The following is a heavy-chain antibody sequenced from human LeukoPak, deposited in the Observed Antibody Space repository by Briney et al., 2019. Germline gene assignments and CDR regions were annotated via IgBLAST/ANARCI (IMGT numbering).Heavy chain of an antibody. J-gene: IGHJ5*02. CDR3: ARDLGYYGSGTFDP. Sequence: SETLSLTCTVSGASLSSYYWSWIRQPPGKGLEWIGYIYYSGSTNYNPSLKSRVTISVDTSKNQFSLKLTSVTAADTAVYYCARDLGYYGSGTFDPWGQGTLVTVSS. CDR1: GASLSSYY. V-gene: IGHV4-59*01. CDR2: IYYSGST. D-gene: IGHD3-10*01.